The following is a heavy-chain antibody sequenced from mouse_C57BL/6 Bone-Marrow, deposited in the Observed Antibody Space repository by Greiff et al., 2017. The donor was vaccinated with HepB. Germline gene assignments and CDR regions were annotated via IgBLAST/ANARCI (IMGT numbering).Heavy chain of an antibody. J-gene: IGHJ2*01. D-gene: IGHD1-1*01. CDR2: IVPANGNT. Sequence: EVQLQESVAELVRPGASVKLSCTASGFNIKNTYMHWVKQRPEQGLEWIGRIVPANGNTKYAPKFQGKATITADTSSNTAYLQLSSLTSEDTALYYCATSITTLVALDYWGQGTTLTVSS. CDR3: ATSITTLVALDY. CDR1: GFNIKNTY. V-gene: IGHV14-3*01.